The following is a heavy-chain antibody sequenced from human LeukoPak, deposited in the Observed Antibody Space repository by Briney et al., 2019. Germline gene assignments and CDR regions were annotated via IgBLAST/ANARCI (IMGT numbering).Heavy chain of an antibody. CDR2: IIPIFGTA. D-gene: IGHD3-16*01. CDR3: ARVSGTFGGVTDY. CDR1: GGIFSSYA. V-gene: IGHV1-69*05. Sequence: SVKVSCKASGGIFSSYAISWVRQAPGQGLEWMGGIIPIFGTANYAQKFQGRVTITTDESTSTAYMELSSLRSEDTAVYYCARVSGTFGGVTDYWGQGTLVTVSS. J-gene: IGHJ4*02.